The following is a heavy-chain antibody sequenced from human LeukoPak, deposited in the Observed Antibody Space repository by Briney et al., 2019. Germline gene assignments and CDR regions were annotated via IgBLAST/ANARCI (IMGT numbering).Heavy chain of an antibody. Sequence: GGSLRLSCAASGFTFSSYGMHWVRQAPGKGLEWVAFIRYDGSNKYYADSVKGRFTISRDNSKNTLYLQMNSLRAEDTAVYCCATSISVLRGSFDYWGQGTLVTVSS. D-gene: IGHD3-10*01. CDR3: ATSISVLRGSFDY. J-gene: IGHJ4*02. CDR2: IRYDGSNK. CDR1: GFTFSSYG. V-gene: IGHV3-30*02.